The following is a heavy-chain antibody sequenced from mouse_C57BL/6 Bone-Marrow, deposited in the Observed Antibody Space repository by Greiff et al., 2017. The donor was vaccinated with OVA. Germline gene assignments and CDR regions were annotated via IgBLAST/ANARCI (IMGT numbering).Heavy chain of an antibody. Sequence: EVQLQQSGPELVKPGASVKISCKASGYSFTDYNMNWVKQSNGKSLEWIGVITPNYGTTSYNQKFKGKATLTVDQTSSTAYMQRNSLTSENSAVYYCAGGVRQDYFDYWGQGTTRTVSS. J-gene: IGHJ2*01. D-gene: IGHD2-14*01. V-gene: IGHV1-39*01. CDR1: GYSFTDYN. CDR3: AGGVRQDYFDY. CDR2: ITPNYGTT.